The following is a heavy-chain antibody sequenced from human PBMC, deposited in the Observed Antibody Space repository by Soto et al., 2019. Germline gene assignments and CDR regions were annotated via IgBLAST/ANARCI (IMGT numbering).Heavy chain of an antibody. CDR2: IYYSGST. Sequence: QLQLQESGPGLVKPSETLSLTCTVSGGSISSSSYYWGWIRQPPGKGLEWIGSIYYSGSTYYNPSLKSRVTISVDTSKNQFSLKLSSVTAADTAVYYCARRHYYGSGSYYLYYGMDVWGQGTTVTVSS. J-gene: IGHJ6*02. D-gene: IGHD3-10*01. CDR3: ARRHYYGSGSYYLYYGMDV. CDR1: GGSISSSSYY. V-gene: IGHV4-39*01.